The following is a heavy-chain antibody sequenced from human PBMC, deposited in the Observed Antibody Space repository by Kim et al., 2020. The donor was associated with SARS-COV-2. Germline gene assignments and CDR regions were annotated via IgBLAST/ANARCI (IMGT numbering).Heavy chain of an antibody. J-gene: IGHJ6*02. D-gene: IGHD3-9*01. CDR3: ARDRVLRYFDWLLAPRGMDV. CDR2: IYYSGST. Sequence: SETLSLTCTVSGGSVSSGSYYWSWIRQPPGKGLEWIGYIYYSGSTNYNPSLKSRVTISVDTSKNQFSLKLSSVTAADTAVYYCARDRVLRYFDWLLAPRGMDVWGQGTTVTVSS. CDR1: GGSVSSGSYY. V-gene: IGHV4-61*01.